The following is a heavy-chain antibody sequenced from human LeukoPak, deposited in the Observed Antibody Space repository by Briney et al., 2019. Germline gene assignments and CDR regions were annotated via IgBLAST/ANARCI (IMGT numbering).Heavy chain of an antibody. CDR2: MNPNSGNT. V-gene: IGHV1-8*03. Sequence: ASVKVSCKASGYTFTSYDINWVRQATGQGLEWMGWMNPNSGNTGYAQKFQGRVTITRNTSISTAYMELSSLRSEDTAVYYCARHCSSTSCYTDAFDIWGQGTMVTVSS. D-gene: IGHD2-2*02. CDR1: GYTFTSYD. J-gene: IGHJ3*02. CDR3: ARHCSSTSCYTDAFDI.